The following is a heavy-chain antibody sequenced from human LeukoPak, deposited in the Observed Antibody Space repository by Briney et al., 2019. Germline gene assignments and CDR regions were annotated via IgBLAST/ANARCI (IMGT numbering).Heavy chain of an antibody. CDR1: GGSISSYY. D-gene: IGHD3-16*02. J-gene: IGHJ4*02. CDR3: ALPGGSYRLGY. CDR2: IYYSGST. V-gene: IGHV4-59*01. Sequence: SETLSLTCTVSGGSISSYYWSWIRQPPGKGLEWIGYIYYSGSTNYNPSLKSRVTISVDTSKNQFSLKLSSVTAADTAVYYCALPGGSYRLGYWGQGTLVTVSS.